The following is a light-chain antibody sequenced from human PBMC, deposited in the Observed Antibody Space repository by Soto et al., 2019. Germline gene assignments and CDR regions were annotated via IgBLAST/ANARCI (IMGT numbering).Light chain of an antibody. CDR2: EVN. CDR1: SSDVGGYNY. CDR3: SSYAGSNNFGV. J-gene: IGLJ1*01. V-gene: IGLV2-8*01. Sequence: QSALTQSPSASGSPGQSVTISCTGTSSDVGGYNYVSWYQQHPGKAPKLMIYEVNKRPSGVPDRFSGSKSGNTASLTVSGLQAEDEADYYCSSYAGSNNFGVFGTGTKLTVL.